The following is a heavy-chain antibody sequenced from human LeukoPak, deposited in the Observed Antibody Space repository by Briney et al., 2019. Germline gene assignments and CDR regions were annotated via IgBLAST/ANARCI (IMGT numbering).Heavy chain of an antibody. CDR3: ARGWVVATGAFDM. CDR1: GFTVSINY. CDR2: IYSGGST. Sequence: PGGSLRLSCAASGFTVSINYMTWVRQAPGKGLEWVSVIYSGGSTYYADSVKGRFTISRDNSKNTAYLQMNSLRAEDTAVYYCARGWVVATGAFDMWGQGTMVTVSS. V-gene: IGHV3-53*01. J-gene: IGHJ3*02. D-gene: IGHD1-1*01.